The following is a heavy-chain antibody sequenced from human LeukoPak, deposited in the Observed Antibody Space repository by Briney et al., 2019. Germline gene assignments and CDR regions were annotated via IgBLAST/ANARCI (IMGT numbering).Heavy chain of an antibody. D-gene: IGHD6-6*01. CDR2: ISSSSSTI. Sequence: GGSLRLSCAASGFTFSSYSMNWVRQAPGKGLEWVSYISSSSSTIYYADSVKGRFTISRDNAKNSLYLQMNSLRAEDTAVYYCARGVAALELVWFDPWGQGTLVTVSS. J-gene: IGHJ5*02. CDR3: ARGVAALELVWFDP. V-gene: IGHV3-48*04. CDR1: GFTFSSYS.